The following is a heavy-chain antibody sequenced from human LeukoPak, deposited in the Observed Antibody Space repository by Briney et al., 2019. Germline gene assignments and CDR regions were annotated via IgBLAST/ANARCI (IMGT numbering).Heavy chain of an antibody. CDR1: GGSFSGYY. D-gene: IGHD4-23*01. CDR2: INHSGST. J-gene: IGHJ4*02. CDR3: YYGGNSAVFY. Sequence: SETLSLTCAVYGGSFSGYYWSWIRQPPGKGLEWTGEINHSGSTNYNPSLKSRVTISVDTSKNQFSLKLSSVTAADTAVYYCYYGGNSAVFYWGQGTLVTVSS. V-gene: IGHV4-34*01.